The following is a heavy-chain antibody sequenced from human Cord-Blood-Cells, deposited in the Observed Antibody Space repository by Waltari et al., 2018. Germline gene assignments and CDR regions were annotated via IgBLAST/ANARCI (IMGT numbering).Heavy chain of an antibody. CDR1: GYTFTGYY. CDR3: ASTVTTGGWYFDL. V-gene: IGHV1-2*04. CDR2: INPNRGGT. Sequence: QVQLVQSGAEVKKPGASVKVSCKASGYTFTGYYMHWVRQATGQGLEWMGWINPNRGGTNYAQKFQGWVTMTRDTSISTAYMELSRLRSDDTAVYYCASTVTTGGWYFDLWGRGTLVTVSS. J-gene: IGHJ2*01. D-gene: IGHD4-17*01.